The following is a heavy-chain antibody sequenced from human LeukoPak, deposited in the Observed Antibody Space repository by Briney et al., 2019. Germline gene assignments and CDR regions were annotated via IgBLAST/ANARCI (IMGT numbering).Heavy chain of an antibody. CDR2: IYYSGST. D-gene: IGHD3-3*01. V-gene: IGHV4-34*01. Sequence: PSETLSLTCAVYGGSFSGYYWSWIRQPPGKGLEWIGSIYYSGSTYCNPSLKSRVTISVDTSKNQFSLKLSSVTAADTAVYHCAGKNPTYYDFWSGQNGAFDIWGQGTMVTVSS. CDR3: AGKNPTYYDFWSGQNGAFDI. J-gene: IGHJ3*02. CDR1: GGSFSGYY.